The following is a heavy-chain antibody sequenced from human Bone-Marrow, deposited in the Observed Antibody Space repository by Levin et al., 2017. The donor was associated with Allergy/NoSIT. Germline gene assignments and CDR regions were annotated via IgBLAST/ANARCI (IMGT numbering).Heavy chain of an antibody. CDR1: GYTFTSYG. CDR2: ISAYNGNT. Sequence: ASVKVSCKASGYTFTSYGISWVRQAPGQGLEWMGWISAYNGNTNYAQKLQGRVTMTTDTSTSTAYMELRSLRSDDTAVYYCAVSYCSSTSCYIGFGPWGQGTLVTVSS. D-gene: IGHD2-2*02. J-gene: IGHJ5*02. V-gene: IGHV1-18*01. CDR3: AVSYCSSTSCYIGFGP.